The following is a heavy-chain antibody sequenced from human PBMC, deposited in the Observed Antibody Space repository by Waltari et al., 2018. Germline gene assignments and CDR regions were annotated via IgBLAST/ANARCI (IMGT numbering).Heavy chain of an antibody. Sequence: EVQVVESGGGLVQPGGYLRLSCAAGGITFNTHWMHGVGQAPGKGRVGVSPINRWWRSTCISASVMSRFTISSDNSQNTLYLEVKSLSAVDTAVYYCAAPGGNDLESLQRWGQRTLVTVSS. V-gene: IGHV3-74*01. CDR2: INRWWRST. CDR3: AAPGGNDLESLQR. CDR1: GITFNTHW. J-gene: IGHJ1*01. D-gene: IGHD2-15*01.